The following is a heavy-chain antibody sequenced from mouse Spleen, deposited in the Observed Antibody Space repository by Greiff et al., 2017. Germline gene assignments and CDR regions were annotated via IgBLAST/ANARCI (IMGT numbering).Heavy chain of an antibody. D-gene: IGHD2-5*01. CDR3: ARGDSNYGY. V-gene: IGHV1-7*01. CDR2: INPSTGYT. Sequence: VQLQESGAELAKPGASVKMSCKASGYTFTSYWMHWVKQRPGQGLEWIGYINPSTGYTEYNQKFKGKATLTADKSSSTAYMQLSSLTSEDSAVYFCARGDSNYGYWGQGTLVTVSA. CDR1: GYTFTSYW. J-gene: IGHJ3*01.